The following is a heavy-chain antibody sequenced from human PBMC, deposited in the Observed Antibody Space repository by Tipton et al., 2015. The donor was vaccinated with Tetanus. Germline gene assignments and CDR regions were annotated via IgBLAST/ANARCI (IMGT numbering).Heavy chain of an antibody. Sequence: TLSLTCTVSGGSISSSYYYWGWIRQPPGKGLEWIGSLDYSGNTYYNSSLMSRVTISIDTSKNQFSLKMTSVTAADTAVYFCEGDDYYETSLRDYYGEEVWGQGTTVTVSS. CDR2: LDYSGNT. CDR3: EGDDYYETSLRDYYGEEV. J-gene: IGHJ6*02. V-gene: IGHV4-39*07. D-gene: IGHD3-16*01. CDR1: GGSISSSYYY.